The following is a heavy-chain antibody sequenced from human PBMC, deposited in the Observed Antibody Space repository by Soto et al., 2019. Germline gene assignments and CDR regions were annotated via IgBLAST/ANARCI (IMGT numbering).Heavy chain of an antibody. CDR2: ISYNSGTI. Sequence: GGSLRLSCAASGFTFSSYAMQWVRQAPGKGLEWVSGISYNSGTIGYADSVKGRFTISRDNAKNSLYLQMNSLRAEDTALYFCAKGEDRGYSYGPDYWGQGTLVTVSS. J-gene: IGHJ4*02. D-gene: IGHD5-18*01. V-gene: IGHV3-9*01. CDR3: AKGEDRGYSYGPDY. CDR1: GFTFSSYA.